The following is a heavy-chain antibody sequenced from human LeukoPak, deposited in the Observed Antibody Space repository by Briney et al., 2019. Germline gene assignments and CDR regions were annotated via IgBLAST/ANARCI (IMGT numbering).Heavy chain of an antibody. D-gene: IGHD3-22*01. CDR2: INHSGST. J-gene: IGHJ4*02. CDR3: ARVKYYYDSSGYDEPLTPGKPFDY. CDR1: GGSSSGYY. Sequence: SETLSLTCAVYGGSSSGYYWSWIRQPPGKGLEWIGEINHSGSTKYNPSLKSRVTISVDTSKNQFSLKLSSVTAADTAVYYCARVKYYYDSSGYDEPLTPGKPFDYWGQGTLVTVSS. V-gene: IGHV4-34*01.